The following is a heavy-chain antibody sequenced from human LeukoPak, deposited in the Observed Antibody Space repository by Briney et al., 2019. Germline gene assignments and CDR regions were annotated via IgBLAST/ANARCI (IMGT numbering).Heavy chain of an antibody. CDR3: ARAAVARRPLGY. J-gene: IGHJ4*02. CDR1: GYTFTSYD. Sequence: GASVKVSCKASGYTFTSYDINWVRQATGQGLEWMGWMNPNSGNTGYAQKFQGRVTMTRNTSISTAYMELSSLGSEDTAVYYCARAAVARRPLGYWGQGTLVTVSS. V-gene: IGHV1-8*01. CDR2: MNPNSGNT. D-gene: IGHD6-19*01.